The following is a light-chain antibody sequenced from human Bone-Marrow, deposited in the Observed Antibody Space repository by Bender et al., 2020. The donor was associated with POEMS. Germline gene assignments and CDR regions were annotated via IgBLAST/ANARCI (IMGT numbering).Light chain of an antibody. V-gene: IGLV3-25*03. J-gene: IGLJ1*01. CDR2: NDS. CDR3: QVWDETSDSHV. Sequence: YQQKPGQAPLLVIYNDSERPSGIPERFSGSSSGTTVTLTISGVQAEDEADYYCQVWDETSDSHVFGTGTTVTVL.